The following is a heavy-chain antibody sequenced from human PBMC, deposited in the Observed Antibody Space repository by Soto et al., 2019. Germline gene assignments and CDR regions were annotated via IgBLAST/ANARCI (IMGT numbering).Heavy chain of an antibody. J-gene: IGHJ4*02. Sequence: GSLRLSCAASGFTFSSYSINWVRRAPGKGLEWVSYISSSGSTIYCADSVKGRFTISRDNAKNSLYLQTNSLRDEDTAVYYCARGGSYTFDYWGQGTLVTVSS. CDR2: ISSSGSTI. CDR3: ARGGSYTFDY. CDR1: GFTFSSYS. D-gene: IGHD1-26*01. V-gene: IGHV3-48*02.